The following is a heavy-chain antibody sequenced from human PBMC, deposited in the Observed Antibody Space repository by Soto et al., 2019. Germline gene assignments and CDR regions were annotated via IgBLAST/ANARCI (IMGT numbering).Heavy chain of an antibody. Sequence: QVQLVQSGAEVKKPGSSVKVSCKASGGTFSSYTISWVRQAPGQGLEWMGGIIPIFGTANYAQKFQGRVTITADESTSTAYMELSCLRSEDTAVYYCASGGAAARRYYFDYWGQGTLVTVSS. V-gene: IGHV1-69*01. CDR1: GGTFSSYT. D-gene: IGHD6-13*01. CDR3: ASGGAAARRYYFDY. J-gene: IGHJ4*02. CDR2: IIPIFGTA.